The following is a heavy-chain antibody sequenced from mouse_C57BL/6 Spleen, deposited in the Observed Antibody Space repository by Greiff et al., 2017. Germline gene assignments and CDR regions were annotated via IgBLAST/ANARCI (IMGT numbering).Heavy chain of an antibody. V-gene: IGHV2-2*01. CDR2: IWSGGST. Sequence: VQRVESGPGLVQPSQSLSITCTVSGFSLTSYGVHWVRQSPGKGLEWLGVIWSGGSTDYNAAFISRLSISKDNSKSQVFFKMNSLQADDTAIYYCARTGDGYHGAMDYWGQGTSVTVSS. D-gene: IGHD2-3*01. CDR3: ARTGDGYHGAMDY. J-gene: IGHJ4*01. CDR1: GFSLTSYG.